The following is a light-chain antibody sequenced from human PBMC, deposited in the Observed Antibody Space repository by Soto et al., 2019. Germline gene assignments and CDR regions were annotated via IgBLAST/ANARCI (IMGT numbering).Light chain of an antibody. J-gene: IGKJ1*01. Sequence: EIVLTQSPGTLSLSPGERATLSCRASQSVSTNYLAWYQRKPGQAPRLLIYGASSRATGIPDRFSGSGSGTDFNLTITRLEPEDVAVYYCQQYGSSPPTFGQGTKVEIK. CDR3: QQYGSSPPT. CDR1: QSVSTNY. V-gene: IGKV3-20*01. CDR2: GAS.